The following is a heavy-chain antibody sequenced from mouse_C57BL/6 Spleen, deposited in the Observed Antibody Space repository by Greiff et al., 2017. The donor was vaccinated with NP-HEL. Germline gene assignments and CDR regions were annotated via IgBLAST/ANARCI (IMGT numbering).Heavy chain of an antibody. CDR3: ARDWGYWYFDV. V-gene: IGHV1-22*01. J-gene: IGHJ1*03. Sequence: EVQLQQSGPELVKPGASVKMSCKASGYTFTDYNMHWVKQSHGKSLEWIGYINPNNGGTSYNQKFKGKATLTVNKSSSTAYMELRSLTAEDAAVYYGARDWGYWYFDVWGTGTTVTVSS. CDR2: INPNNGGT. D-gene: IGHD4-1*01. CDR1: GYTFTDYN.